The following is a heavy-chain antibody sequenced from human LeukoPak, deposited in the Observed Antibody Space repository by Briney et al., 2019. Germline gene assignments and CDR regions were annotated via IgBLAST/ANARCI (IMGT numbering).Heavy chain of an antibody. Sequence: GGSLRLSCAASGFTFSSYSMTWVRQAPGKGLEWVSSISSSSSYIYYADSVKGRFTISRDNAKNSLYLQMNSLRAEDTALYYCAKDSDSSGYYAHVVYWGQGTLVTVSS. CDR2: ISSSSSYI. D-gene: IGHD3-22*01. CDR1: GFTFSSYS. J-gene: IGHJ4*02. CDR3: AKDSDSSGYYAHVVY. V-gene: IGHV3-21*04.